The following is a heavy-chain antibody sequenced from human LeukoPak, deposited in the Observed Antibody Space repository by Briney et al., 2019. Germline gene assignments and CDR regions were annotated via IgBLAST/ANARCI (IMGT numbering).Heavy chain of an antibody. Sequence: SETLSLTCTVSGGSISSHYWSWIRQPPGKGLEWIGYIYYSGSTNYNPSLRSRVTISVDTSKNQFSLKLSSVTAADTAVYYCARRFYYDSSYRDAFDIWGQGTMVTVSS. CDR1: GGSISSHY. CDR3: ARRFYYDSSYRDAFDI. J-gene: IGHJ3*02. CDR2: IYYSGST. D-gene: IGHD3-22*01. V-gene: IGHV4-59*11.